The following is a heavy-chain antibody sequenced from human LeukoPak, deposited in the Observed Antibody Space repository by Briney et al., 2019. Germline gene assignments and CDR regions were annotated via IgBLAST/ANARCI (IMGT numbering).Heavy chain of an antibody. CDR3: ARDPPLGSCSTISCPHLDY. J-gene: IGHJ4*02. V-gene: IGHV3-21*01. CDR1: GFTFSRYS. D-gene: IGHD2-2*01. Sequence: GGSLRLSCAASGFTFSRYSMNWVRQAPGKVMEWVSSISSSSSFIYYADSVKGRFTISRDNAKNSLYLQMNSLRAEDTAVYYCARDPPLGSCSTISCPHLDYWGQGTLVTVSS. CDR2: ISSSSSFI.